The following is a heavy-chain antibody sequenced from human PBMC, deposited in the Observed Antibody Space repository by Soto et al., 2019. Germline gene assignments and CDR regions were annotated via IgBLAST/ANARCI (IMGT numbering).Heavy chain of an antibody. CDR3: ARATRGNNGYPSGFDY. Sequence: SESPYLTCTASGGSISSYYWSWTRKPQGKGLEWIGYIYYSGSTNYNPSLKSRVTISVDTSKNPFSLKLSSVTAADTAVYYCARATRGNNGYPSGFDYWGQGTLGTVSS. D-gene: IGHD3-22*01. J-gene: IGHJ4*02. V-gene: IGHV4-59*01. CDR1: GGSISSYY. CDR2: IYYSGST.